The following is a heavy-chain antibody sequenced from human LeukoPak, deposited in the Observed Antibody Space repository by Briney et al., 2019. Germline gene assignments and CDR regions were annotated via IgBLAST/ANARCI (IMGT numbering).Heavy chain of an antibody. J-gene: IGHJ4*02. CDR1: GFTFSSYA. Sequence: GGSLRLSCAASGFTFSSYAMHWVRQAPGKGLEWVAVISYDGSNKYYADSVKGRFTISRDNSKNTLYLQMNSLRAEDTAVYYCARDSSSSWYFDYWGQGTLVPVSS. CDR3: ARDSSSSWYFDY. D-gene: IGHD6-13*01. V-gene: IGHV3-30-3*01. CDR2: ISYDGSNK.